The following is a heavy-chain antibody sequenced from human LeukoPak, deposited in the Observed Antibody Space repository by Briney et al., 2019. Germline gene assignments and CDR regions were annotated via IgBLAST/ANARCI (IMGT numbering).Heavy chain of an antibody. Sequence: GGSLRLSCAASGFTFSSYGMHWVRQAPGKGLEWVAFIKYDGSNKYYTDSVEGRFTISRDNSRDTLYLQMNSLTNEDTAVYYCAKDDSRYSGTYYKYWGQGTLVTVSS. V-gene: IGHV3-30*02. D-gene: IGHD1-26*01. CDR2: IKYDGSNK. CDR3: AKDDSRYSGTYYKY. CDR1: GFTFSSYG. J-gene: IGHJ4*02.